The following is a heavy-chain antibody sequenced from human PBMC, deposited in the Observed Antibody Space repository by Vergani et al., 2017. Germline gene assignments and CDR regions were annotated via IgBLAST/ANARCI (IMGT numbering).Heavy chain of an antibody. D-gene: IGHD6-13*01. CDR3: ARGRAAAGVDNWFDP. J-gene: IGHJ5*02. Sequence: QVQLVQSGSELKKPGASLKVSCTASGYTFTSYAMTWVRQAPGQGLEWMGWINTNTGNPTYAQGFTGRFVFSWNTSVSTAYLQISSLKAEDTAVYYCARGRAAAGVDNWFDPWGQGTLVTVSS. V-gene: IGHV7-4-1*02. CDR1: GYTFTSYA. CDR2: INTNTGNP.